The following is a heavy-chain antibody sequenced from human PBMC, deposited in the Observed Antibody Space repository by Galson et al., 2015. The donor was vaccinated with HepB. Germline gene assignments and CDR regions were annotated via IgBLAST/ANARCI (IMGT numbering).Heavy chain of an antibody. V-gene: IGHV3-30*18. CDR2: ISHDGANR. CDR3: AKGAYSNILMAGGWFDP. D-gene: IGHD4-11*01. CDR1: GFTFSASG. Sequence: SLRLSCAASGFTFSASGMHWVRQAPGKGPECVAGISHDGANRYQADSVKGRFTVPRDNSENTLFLEMNSLRAEDTAVYYCAKGAYSNILMAGGWFDPWGQGTAVIVSS. J-gene: IGHJ5*02.